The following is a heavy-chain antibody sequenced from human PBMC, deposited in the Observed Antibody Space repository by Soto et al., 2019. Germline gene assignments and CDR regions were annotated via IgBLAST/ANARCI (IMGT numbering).Heavy chain of an antibody. CDR2: MNGSGSSK. D-gene: IGHD3-16*01. CDR1: GFTFSTYG. V-gene: IGHV3-23*01. J-gene: IGHJ3*01. CDR3: AKEPFGGGDPHDV. Sequence: EEQLLESGGGLVQPGGSLRLSCAASGFTFSTYGMSWVRQAPGKGLEWVSDMNGSGSSKRYAESVKGRFTISRDNSKNTLYLQMNSLRVEDTAVYYCAKEPFGGGDPHDVWGQGTVVTVYS.